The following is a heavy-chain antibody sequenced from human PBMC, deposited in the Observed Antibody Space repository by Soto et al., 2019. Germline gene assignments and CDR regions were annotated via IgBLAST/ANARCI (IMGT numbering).Heavy chain of an antibody. CDR1: GGTFSSYT. CDR2: IIPIFGTA. V-gene: IGHV1-69*13. J-gene: IGHJ4*02. CDR3: ARDKRSSGYYLPFDY. Sequence: SVKVSCKASGGTFSSYTISWVRQAPGQGLEWMGRIIPIFGTANYAQKFQGRVTITADESTSTAYMELSSLRSEDTAVYYCARDKRSSGYYLPFDYWGQGTLVTVS. D-gene: IGHD3-22*01.